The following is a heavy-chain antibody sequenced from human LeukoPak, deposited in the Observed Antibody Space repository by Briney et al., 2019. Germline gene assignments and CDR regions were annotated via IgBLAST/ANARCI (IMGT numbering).Heavy chain of an antibody. CDR2: ISSSSSYL. D-gene: IGHD2-15*01. CDR1: GFTFSSYS. J-gene: IGHJ4*02. V-gene: IGHV3-21*01. Sequence: GGSLRLSCADSGFTFSSYSMNWVRQAPGKGLEWVSSISSSSSYLYYADSVKGRFTISRDNAKNSLYLQMNSLRAEDTAVYYCARDLKTGYCSGGSCYRPYYFDYWGQGTLVTVSS. CDR3: ARDLKTGYCSGGSCYRPYYFDY.